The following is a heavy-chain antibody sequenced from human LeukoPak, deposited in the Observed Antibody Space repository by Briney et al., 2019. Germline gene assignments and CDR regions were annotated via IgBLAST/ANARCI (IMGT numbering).Heavy chain of an antibody. J-gene: IGHJ5*02. CDR3: ARAYSSSWPFDP. CDR1: GFTLNSYS. D-gene: IGHD6-13*01. Sequence: PGGSLRLSCAVSGFTLNSYSMSWVRQAPGKGLEWVSGIGGSGGSTYYADSVKGRFTISRDNAKNSLYLQMNSLRAEDTAVYYCARAYSSSWPFDPWGQGTLVTVSS. V-gene: IGHV3-21*01. CDR2: IGGSGGST.